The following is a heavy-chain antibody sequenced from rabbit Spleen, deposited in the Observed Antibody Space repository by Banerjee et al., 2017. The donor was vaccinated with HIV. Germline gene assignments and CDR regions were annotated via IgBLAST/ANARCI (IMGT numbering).Heavy chain of an antibody. CDR1: GFSYSSNYY. D-gene: IGHD1-1*01. J-gene: IGHJ4*01. V-gene: IGHV1S40*01. CDR3: AREGPTTTFAFDL. CDR2: ISDRSGRT. Sequence: QSLEESGGDLVKPGASLTLTCTASGFSYSSNYYMCWVRQAPGKGLEWIACISDRSGRTDYASWAKGRFTISKTSSTTVTLQMTSLTAADTATYFCAREGPTTTFAFDLWGQGTLVTVS.